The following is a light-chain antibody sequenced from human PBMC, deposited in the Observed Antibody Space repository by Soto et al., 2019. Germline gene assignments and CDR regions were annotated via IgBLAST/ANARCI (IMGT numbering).Light chain of an antibody. CDR1: QSVSSN. CDR2: GAS. V-gene: IGKV3-15*01. J-gene: IGKJ1*01. CDR3: KRYSTWPQT. Sequence: EIVMTQSPATLSVSPGERATLSCRASQSVSSNLAWYQQKPGQAPRLLIYGASTRATGIPARFSGSGCGTEFTLTISSLQSEDFAVYYCKRYSTWPQTFGQGTKVDIK.